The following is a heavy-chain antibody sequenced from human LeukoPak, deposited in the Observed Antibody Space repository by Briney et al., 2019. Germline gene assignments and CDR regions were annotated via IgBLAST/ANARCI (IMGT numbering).Heavy chain of an antibody. D-gene: IGHD5-18*01. J-gene: IGHJ6*03. CDR2: IYYSGST. CDR1: GGSISSYY. V-gene: IGHV4-59*01. Sequence: SETLSLTCTVSGGSISSYYWSWIRQPPGKGLEWIGYIYYSGSTNYNPSLKSRVTISVDTSKNQFSLKLSSVTAEDTAVYYCARCPAQLWLLNWYYMDVWGKGTTVTVSS. CDR3: ARCPAQLWLLNWYYMDV.